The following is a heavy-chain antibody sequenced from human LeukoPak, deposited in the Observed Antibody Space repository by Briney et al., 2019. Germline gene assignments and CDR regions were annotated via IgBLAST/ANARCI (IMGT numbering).Heavy chain of an antibody. D-gene: IGHD3-10*01. CDR2: IYNGGII. V-gene: IGHV4-4*07. J-gene: IGHJ5*02. CDR1: GGSFSGYY. Sequence: SETLSLTCAVYGGSFSGYYWSWIRQPAGKGLEWIGRIYNGGIITYNPSLKSRVTMSIDTSNNQFSLRLRFVTAADTAVYYCARDSGTTGEVKFDPWGQGTLVTVSS. CDR3: ARDSGTTGEVKFDP.